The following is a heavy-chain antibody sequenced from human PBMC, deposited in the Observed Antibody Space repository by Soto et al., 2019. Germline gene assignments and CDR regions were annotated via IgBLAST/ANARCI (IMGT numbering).Heavy chain of an antibody. CDR2: IWHDGVTK. CDR1: GFTFNNYV. J-gene: IGHJ4*02. V-gene: IGHV3-33*08. CDR3: ARGDGRKYFDL. D-gene: IGHD2-8*01. Sequence: GGSLRLSCAASGFTFNNYVMSWIRQAPGKGLEWVAIIWHDGVTKYYGDSVKDRFNISRDNSKNTVYLQMNSLRADDTAVYYCARGDGRKYFDLWGQGTPVTVSS.